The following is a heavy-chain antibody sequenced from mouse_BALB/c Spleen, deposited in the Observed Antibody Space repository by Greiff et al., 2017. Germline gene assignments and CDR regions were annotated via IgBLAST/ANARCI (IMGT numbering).Heavy chain of an antibody. CDR3: ARKYNGSSPYAMGY. J-gene: IGHJ4*01. D-gene: IGHD1-1*01. CDR2: IWSGGST. CDR1: GFSLTSYG. Sequence: VKLMESGPGLVQPSQSLSITCTVSGFSLTSYGVHWVRQSPGKGLEWLGVIWSGGSTDYNAAFISRLSLSKDNSKSQVFFIMNSLQANDTAIYYCARKYNGSSPYAMGYWGQGTSVTVSS. V-gene: IGHV2-2*02.